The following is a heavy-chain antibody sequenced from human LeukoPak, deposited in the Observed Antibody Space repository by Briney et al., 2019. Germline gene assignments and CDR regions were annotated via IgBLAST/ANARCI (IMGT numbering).Heavy chain of an antibody. J-gene: IGHJ6*02. V-gene: IGHV1-2*02. CDR3: ATSYCSSTSCRYYYYYYGMDV. CDR2: INPNSGGT. CDR1: GYTFTGYY. D-gene: IGHD2-2*01. Sequence: ASVEVSCKASGYTFTGYYMHWVRQAPGQGLEWMGWINPNSGGTNYAQKFQGRVTMTRDTSISTAYMELSRLRSDDTAVYYCATSYCSSTSCRYYYYYYGMDVWGQGTTVTVSS.